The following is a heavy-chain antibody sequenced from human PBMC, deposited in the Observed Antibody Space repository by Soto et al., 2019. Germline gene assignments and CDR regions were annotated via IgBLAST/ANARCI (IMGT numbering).Heavy chain of an antibody. Sequence: PGGSLRLSCAASGLTFTRYSRNWVRQAPGKGLEWVSSISSTTNYIYYGDSMKGRFTISRDNAKNSLYLEMNSLRAEDTAVYYCARESEDLTSNFDYWGQGTLVTVYS. CDR2: ISSTTNYI. CDR1: GLTFTRYS. CDR3: ARESEDLTSNFDY. J-gene: IGHJ4*02. V-gene: IGHV3-21*06.